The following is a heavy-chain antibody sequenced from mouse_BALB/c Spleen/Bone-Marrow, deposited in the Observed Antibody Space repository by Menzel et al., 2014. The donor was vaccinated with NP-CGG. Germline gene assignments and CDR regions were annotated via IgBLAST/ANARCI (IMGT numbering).Heavy chain of an antibody. Sequence: VQLQQSGPELVRPGVSVKISCKGSGYTFTDYAMHWVKQSHAKSLEWIGVISTYSGNTNYNQKFKGKATMTVDKSSSTAYKELARLTSEDSAIYYCARGIYYDSTWFAYWGQGTLVTVSA. D-gene: IGHD2-4*01. CDR3: ARGIYYDSTWFAY. J-gene: IGHJ3*01. CDR1: GYTFTDYA. CDR2: ISTYSGNT. V-gene: IGHV1-67*01.